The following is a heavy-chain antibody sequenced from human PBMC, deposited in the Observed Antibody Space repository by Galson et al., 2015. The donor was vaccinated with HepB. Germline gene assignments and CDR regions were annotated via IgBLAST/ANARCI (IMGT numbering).Heavy chain of an antibody. Sequence: SVKVSCKASGYTFTNYAMHWVRQAPGQRLEGMGWINDGNGNTKYSQKFQGRVTITRDTSASTAYMELSSLRSEDTAVYYCARDRSGVTIFGMVPGNDFDIWGQGTMVTVSS. CDR2: INDGNGNT. J-gene: IGHJ3*02. D-gene: IGHD3-3*01. CDR3: ARDRSGVTIFGMVPGNDFDI. CDR1: GYTFTNYA. V-gene: IGHV1-3*01.